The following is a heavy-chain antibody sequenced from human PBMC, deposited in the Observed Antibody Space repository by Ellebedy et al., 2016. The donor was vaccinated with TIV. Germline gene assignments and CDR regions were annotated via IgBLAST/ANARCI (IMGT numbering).Heavy chain of an antibody. D-gene: IGHD3-3*01. V-gene: IGHV3-66*04. J-gene: IGHJ4*02. CDR3: ARLWSDRVVYDFWSGYYPYYFDY. CDR2: IYRSGST. Sequence: GESLKISCAASGFTVSSYYMSWVRQAPGKGLEWVSVIYRSGSTYYADSVKGRFTISRANSKNTLYLQMNSLRAEDTAVYYCARLWSDRVVYDFWSGYYPYYFDYWGQGTLVTVSS. CDR1: GFTVSSYY.